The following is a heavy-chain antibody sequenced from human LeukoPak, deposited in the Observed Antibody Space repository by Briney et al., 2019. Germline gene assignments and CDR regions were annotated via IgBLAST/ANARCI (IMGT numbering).Heavy chain of an antibody. V-gene: IGHV3-9*01. CDR3: AKSHSSGWYEVGTAIDY. D-gene: IGHD6-19*01. J-gene: IGHJ4*02. CDR2: ISWNSGSI. CDR1: GFTFDDYA. Sequence: PGRSLRLSXAASGFTFDDYAMHWVRQAPGKGLEWVSGISWNSGSIGYADSVKGRFTISRDNAKNSLYLQMNSLRAEDTALYYCAKSHSSGWYEVGTAIDYWGQGTLVTVSS.